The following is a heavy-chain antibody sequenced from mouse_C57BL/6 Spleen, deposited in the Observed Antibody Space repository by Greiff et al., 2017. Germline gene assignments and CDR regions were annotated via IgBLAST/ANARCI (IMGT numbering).Heavy chain of an antibody. CDR1: GFTFSSYA. V-gene: IGHV5-4*01. CDR3: ARGDGFAY. Sequence: EVQLVESGGGLVKPGGSLKLSCAASGFTFSSYAMSWVRQTPEKRLEWVATISDGGSYTYYPDNVKGRFPISRDNAKNNLYLQMSHLKSEDTAMYYCARGDGFAYWGQGTLVTVSA. CDR2: ISDGGSYT. J-gene: IGHJ3*01.